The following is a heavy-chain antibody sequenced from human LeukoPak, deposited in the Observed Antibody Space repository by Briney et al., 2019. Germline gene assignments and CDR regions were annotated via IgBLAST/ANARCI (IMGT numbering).Heavy chain of an antibody. Sequence: GGSLRLSSAASGFTFDDYAMHWARQAPGTGLEWVSGISWNSGSIGYADSVKGRFTISRDNAKNSLYLQMNSLRAEDTALYYCARRVGATTFDYWGQGTLVTVSS. CDR2: ISWNSGSI. D-gene: IGHD1-26*01. V-gene: IGHV3-9*01. CDR3: ARRVGATTFDY. CDR1: GFTFDDYA. J-gene: IGHJ4*02.